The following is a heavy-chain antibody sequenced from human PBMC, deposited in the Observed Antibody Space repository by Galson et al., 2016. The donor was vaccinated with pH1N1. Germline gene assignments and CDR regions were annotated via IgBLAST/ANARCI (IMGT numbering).Heavy chain of an antibody. CDR1: GGSISSGGYY. J-gene: IGHJ5*02. CDR3: ARERHIRDLGSGNWFDP. Sequence: TLSLTCTVSGGSISSGGYYWSWIRQHPGKGLEWIGYIYYSGSTYYNPSLKSRVVISVDTSKNQFSLKLASVTAADTAVYFCARERHIRDLGSGNWFDPWGQGTLVTVSS. CDR2: IYYSGST. V-gene: IGHV4-30-4*08. D-gene: IGHD1-26*01.